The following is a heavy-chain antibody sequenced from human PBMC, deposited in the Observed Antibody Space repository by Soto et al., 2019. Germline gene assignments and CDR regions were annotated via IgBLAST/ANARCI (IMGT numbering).Heavy chain of an antibody. Sequence: GGSLRLSCAASGFTFSSYAMHWVRQAPGKGLEWVAVISYDGSNKYYADSVKGRFTIPRDNSKNTLYLQMNSLRAEDTAVYYCARGDRAARPFDYWGQGTLVTVSS. J-gene: IGHJ4*02. CDR2: ISYDGSNK. D-gene: IGHD6-6*01. CDR1: GFTFSSYA. CDR3: ARGDRAARPFDY. V-gene: IGHV3-30-3*01.